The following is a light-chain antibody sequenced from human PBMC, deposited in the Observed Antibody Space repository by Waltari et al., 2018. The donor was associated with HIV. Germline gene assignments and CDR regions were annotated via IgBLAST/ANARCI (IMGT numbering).Light chain of an antibody. Sequence: DIVLTQSPGTLSLSPGERAPLSCRASQSVTNNYLAWYQQKPGQAPTLLIYRASSRATGIPDRFSGSGSGTDFTLTISRLEPEDFAVYYCQDYGSSPETFGQGTKVEIK. J-gene: IGKJ1*01. CDR2: RAS. V-gene: IGKV3-20*01. CDR1: QSVTNNY. CDR3: QDYGSSPET.